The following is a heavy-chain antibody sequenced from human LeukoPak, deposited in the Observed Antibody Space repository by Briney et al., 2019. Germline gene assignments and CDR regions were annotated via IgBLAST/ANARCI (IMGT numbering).Heavy chain of an antibody. D-gene: IGHD3-10*01. CDR2: IINSDSTI. Sequence: GGSLRLSCAASGFTFSDYYMTWIRQAPGKGLEWLAHIINSDSTIYYADSVQGRFTISRDDPHSTLYLQMNSLRAEDTAVYFCARGGVDYYGSGTYYLMYYFDYWGQGALVTVSS. V-gene: IGHV3-11*01. CDR1: GFTFSDYY. CDR3: ARGGVDYYGSGTYYLMYYFDY. J-gene: IGHJ4*02.